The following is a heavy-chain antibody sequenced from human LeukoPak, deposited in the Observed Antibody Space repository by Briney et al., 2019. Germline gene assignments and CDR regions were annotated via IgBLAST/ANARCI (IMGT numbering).Heavy chain of an antibody. J-gene: IGHJ4*02. V-gene: IGHV4-39*01. D-gene: IGHD4-11*01. Sequence: PSETLSLTCTVSGGSISSSSYYWGWIRQPPGKGLEWIGSIYYSGSTYYNPSLKSRVTISVDMSKNQFSLKLSSVTAADTAVYYCARSDYSLVLIDYWGQGTLVTVSS. CDR3: ARSDYSLVLIDY. CDR2: IYYSGST. CDR1: GGSISSSSYY.